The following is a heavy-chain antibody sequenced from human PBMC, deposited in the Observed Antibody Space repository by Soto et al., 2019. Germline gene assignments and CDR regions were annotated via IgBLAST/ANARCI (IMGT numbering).Heavy chain of an antibody. Sequence: GSLRLSCAASGFTFNSFAMSWVRQAPGKGLGWVSGISGGGVNTYYADSVKGRFTISRDNSKNTLYLQMNSLRAEDTAVYYCAKAPDKYSGGYHYYGMDVWGQGTTVTVSS. V-gene: IGHV3-23*01. CDR3: AKAPDKYSGGYHYYGMDV. J-gene: IGHJ6*02. CDR2: ISGGGVNT. CDR1: GFTFNSFA. D-gene: IGHD1-26*01.